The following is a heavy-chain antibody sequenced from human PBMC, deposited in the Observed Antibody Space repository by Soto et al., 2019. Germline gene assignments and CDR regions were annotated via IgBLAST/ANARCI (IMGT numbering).Heavy chain of an antibody. CDR1: GFTFSNAW. J-gene: IGHJ4*02. CDR3: TTISKGYYGSGSYYVDY. D-gene: IGHD3-10*01. Sequence: GESLKISCAASGFTFSNAWMSWVRQAPGKGLEWVGRIKSKTDGGTTDYAAPVKGRFTISRDDSKNTLYLQMNSLKTEDTAVYYCTTISKGYYGSGSYYVDYWGQGTLVTVSS. V-gene: IGHV3-15*01. CDR2: IKSKTDGGTT.